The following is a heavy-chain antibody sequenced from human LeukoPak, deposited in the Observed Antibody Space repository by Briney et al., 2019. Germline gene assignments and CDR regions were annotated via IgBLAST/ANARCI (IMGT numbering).Heavy chain of an antibody. CDR3: AATQYYVFWSGRDF. Sequence: GSSLRLSCAASGFPFNSYTIHWVRQAPDRGLEWVTAISYDGTNIDYARSVKGRFTVSRDNPKSKVYLHLNSLTTEDTAMYYCAATQYYVFWSGRDFWGQGTLVTVTS. CDR1: GFPFNSYT. V-gene: IGHV3-30-3*01. J-gene: IGHJ4*02. CDR2: ISYDGTNI. D-gene: IGHD3-3*01.